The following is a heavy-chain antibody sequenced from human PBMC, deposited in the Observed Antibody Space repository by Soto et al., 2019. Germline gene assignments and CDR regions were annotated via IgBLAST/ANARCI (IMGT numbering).Heavy chain of an antibody. CDR2: MNPTTGNT. Sequence: QVQLVQSGAEVKNPGASGKVSCKASGYTFNNYDINWVRQAPGQGLEWMGWMNPTTGNTGYTQKFQGRVTMTRNTSISTAYMEVSSLRSEDTAVYYCARSLLCGGDCYSHYYFDFWGQGTLVTVSS. J-gene: IGHJ4*02. CDR3: ARSLLCGGDCYSHYYFDF. D-gene: IGHD2-21*02. V-gene: IGHV1-8*01. CDR1: GYTFNNYD.